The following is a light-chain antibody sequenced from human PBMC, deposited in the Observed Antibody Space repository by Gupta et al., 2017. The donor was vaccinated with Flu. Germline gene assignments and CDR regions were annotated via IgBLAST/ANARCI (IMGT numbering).Light chain of an antibody. CDR2: ENS. V-gene: IGLV1-51*02. CDR1: SSNIGKNF. Sequence: KVTISCSGSSSNIGKNFVSWYQQLPGTAPKLLIFENSNRPSGIPDRFSGSKSGTSATLGITGLQTGDEADYYCAAWDSRLIAGVFGGGTTLTVL. J-gene: IGLJ3*02. CDR3: AAWDSRLIAGV.